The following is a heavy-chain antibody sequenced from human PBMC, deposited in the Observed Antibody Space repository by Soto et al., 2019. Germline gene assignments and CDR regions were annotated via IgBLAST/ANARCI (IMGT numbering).Heavy chain of an antibody. D-gene: IGHD3-22*01. J-gene: IGHJ4*02. CDR3: ARRSSGYYYFDY. V-gene: IGHV1-18*01. CDR1: GYTFTSYG. Sequence: ASVKVSCKASGYTFTSYGISWVRQAPGQGLEWMGWISAYNGNTNYAQKLQGRVTMTTDTSTGTAYMELRSLRSDDTAVYYCARRSSGYYYFDYWGQGTLVTVSS. CDR2: ISAYNGNT.